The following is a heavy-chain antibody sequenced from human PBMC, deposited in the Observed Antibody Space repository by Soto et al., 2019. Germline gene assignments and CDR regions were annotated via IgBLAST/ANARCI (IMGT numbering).Heavy chain of an antibody. CDR2: IGGRSSAI. CDR1: GFIFSDYS. D-gene: IGHD2-2*01. Sequence: VQLVESGGGLLQPRGSLRLSCSASGFIFSDYSMNWVRQAPGKGLEWVSYIGGRSSAISYADSVKGRFTISRDKAKNSVYLLMNSLGGEKPAMYYCVRNLGYPFDLWG. V-gene: IGHV3-48*01. CDR3: VRNLGYPFDL. J-gene: IGHJ3*01.